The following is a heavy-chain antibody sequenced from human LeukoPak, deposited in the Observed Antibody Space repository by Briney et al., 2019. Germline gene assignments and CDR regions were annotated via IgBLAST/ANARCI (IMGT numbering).Heavy chain of an antibody. D-gene: IGHD3-10*01. Sequence: SETLSLTCTVSGGSISSSSYYWGWIRQPPGKGLEWIGSIYYSGSTYYNPSLKSRVTISVDTSKNRFSLKLSSVTAADTAVYYCAGEPKNYGSGSPIDYWGQGTLVTVSS. CDR3: AGEPKNYGSGSPIDY. J-gene: IGHJ4*02. V-gene: IGHV4-39*07. CDR2: IYYSGST. CDR1: GGSISSSSYY.